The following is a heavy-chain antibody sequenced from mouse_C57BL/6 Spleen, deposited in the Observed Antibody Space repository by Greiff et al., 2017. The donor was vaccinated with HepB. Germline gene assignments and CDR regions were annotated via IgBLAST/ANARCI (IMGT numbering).Heavy chain of an antibody. Sequence: EVQLQQSGPELVKPGASVKISCKASGYTFTDYYMNWVKQSHGKSLEWIGDINPNNGGTSYNQKFKGKATLTVDKSSSTAYMELRSLTSEDSAVYYCARWGIYYGNPYSAMDYWGQGTSVTVSS. D-gene: IGHD2-1*01. V-gene: IGHV1-26*01. CDR3: ARWGIYYGNPYSAMDY. J-gene: IGHJ4*01. CDR2: INPNNGGT. CDR1: GYTFTDYY.